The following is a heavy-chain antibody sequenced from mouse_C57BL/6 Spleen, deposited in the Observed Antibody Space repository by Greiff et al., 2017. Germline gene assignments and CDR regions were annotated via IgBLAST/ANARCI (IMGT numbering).Heavy chain of an antibody. CDR2: IRVKSDNYAT. J-gene: IGHJ4*01. CDR3: TRYGNAYYDDMDY. V-gene: IGHV6-3*01. CDR1: GFTFSNYW. Sequence: EVQLQESGGGLVQPGGSMKLSCVASGFTFSNYWMNWVRQSPEKGLEWVAKIRVKSDNYATHYAESVKGRFTISRDVYKSSVYLQMNNLRAEANGIDYCTRYGNAYYDDMDYWGQGTSVTVSS. D-gene: IGHD2-1*01.